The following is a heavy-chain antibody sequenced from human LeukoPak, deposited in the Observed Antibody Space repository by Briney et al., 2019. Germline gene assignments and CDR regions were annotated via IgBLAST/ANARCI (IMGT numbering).Heavy chain of an antibody. CDR3: ARDSSPRVMGGGSWYFDY. CDR2: SNAGNGNT. CDR1: GYTFTSYA. V-gene: IGHV1-3*02. J-gene: IGHJ4*02. Sequence: GASVKVSCKASGYTFTSYAMHWVRQAPGQRLEWTGWSNAGNGNTKYSQEFQGRVTITRDTSASTAYMELSSLRSEDMAVYYCARDSSPRVMGGGSWYFDYWGQGTLVTVSS. D-gene: IGHD2-15*01.